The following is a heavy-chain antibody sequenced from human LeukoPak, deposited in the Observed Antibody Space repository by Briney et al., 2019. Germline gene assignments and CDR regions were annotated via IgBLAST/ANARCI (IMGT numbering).Heavy chain of an antibody. D-gene: IGHD3-10*01. V-gene: IGHV3-48*03. CDR3: VKPYYFSTGSLS. Sequence: GGSLRLSCAASGFTFSSYEMDWVRQAPGKGLEWVSYISSSGSTIYYADSVKGRFTISRDNGKNSLHLQMNSLRGEDTALYYCVKPYYFSTGSLSWGQGTLVTVSS. CDR1: GFTFSSYE. J-gene: IGHJ4*02. CDR2: ISSSGSTI.